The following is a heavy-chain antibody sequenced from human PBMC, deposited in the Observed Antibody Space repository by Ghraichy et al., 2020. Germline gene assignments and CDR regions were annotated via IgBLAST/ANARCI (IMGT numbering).Heavy chain of an antibody. Sequence: GESLNISCAASGFTFSSYAMSWVRQAPGKGLEWVSAISGSGGSTYYADSVKGRFTISRDNSKNTLYLQMNSLRAEDTAVYYCAKDFWSAAGSSWFDPWGQGTLVTVSS. J-gene: IGHJ5*02. D-gene: IGHD6-13*01. CDR2: ISGSGGST. CDR3: AKDFWSAAGSSWFDP. CDR1: GFTFSSYA. V-gene: IGHV3-23*01.